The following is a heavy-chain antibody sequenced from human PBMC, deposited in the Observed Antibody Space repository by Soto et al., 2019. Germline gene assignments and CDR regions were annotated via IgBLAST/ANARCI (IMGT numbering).Heavy chain of an antibody. Sequence: QLQLQESGSGLVKPSQTLSLTCAVSGGSISSGGYSWSWIRQPPGKGLVWIGYIYHSGSTYYNPTDERRVTMTEGRYNNRFTLKLNTLTAADTAVYYCPVRGLLPTAGNSEYYFYSMDIWGQGTRVTFSS. CDR3: PVRGLLPTAGNSEYYFYSMDI. CDR2: IYHSGST. J-gene: IGHJ6*02. CDR1: GGSISSGGYS. V-gene: IGHV4-30-2*01. D-gene: IGHD2-15*01.